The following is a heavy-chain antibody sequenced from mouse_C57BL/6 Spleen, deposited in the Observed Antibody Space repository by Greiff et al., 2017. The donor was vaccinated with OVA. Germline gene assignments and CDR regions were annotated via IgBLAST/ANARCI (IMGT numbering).Heavy chain of an antibody. CDR1: GFTFSDAW. CDR3: TLLITTGGFAY. D-gene: IGHD1-1*01. CDR2: IRNKANNHAT. Sequence: EVQGVESGGGLVQPGGSMKLSCAASGFTFSDAWMDWVRQSPEKGLEWVAEIRNKANNHATYYAESVKGRFTISRDDSKSSVYLQMNSLRAEDTGIYYCTLLITTGGFAYWGQGTLVTVSA. V-gene: IGHV6-6*01. J-gene: IGHJ3*01.